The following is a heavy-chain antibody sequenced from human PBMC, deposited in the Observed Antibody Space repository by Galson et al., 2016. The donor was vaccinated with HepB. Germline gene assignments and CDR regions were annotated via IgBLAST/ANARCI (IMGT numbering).Heavy chain of an antibody. J-gene: IGHJ5*02. CDR3: ARHVYQENSVYLNWFDP. Sequence: QSGAEVTKPGESLRISCKASGNSFTSDWIHWVRQMPGKGLEWMGRIDPSDSYTNYSPSFQGHVTISADKSISTAYLQWSSLKASDTAMYYCARHVYQENSVYLNWFDPWGQGTLVTVSS. CDR1: GNSFTSDW. CDR2: IDPSDSYT. V-gene: IGHV5-10-1*01. D-gene: IGHD3-22*01.